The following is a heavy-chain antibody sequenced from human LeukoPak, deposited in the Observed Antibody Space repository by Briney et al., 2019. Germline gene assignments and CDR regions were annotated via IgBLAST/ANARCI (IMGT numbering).Heavy chain of an antibody. CDR3: AKDPDYYGSGSYYSDY. Sequence: GGSLRLSCAASGFTFSSYGMHWVRQAPGKGLEWVAVISYDGSNKYYADSVKGRFIISRDNSKNTLYLQMNTLRAEDTAVYYCAKDPDYYGSGSYYSDYWGQGTLVTVSS. V-gene: IGHV3-30*18. D-gene: IGHD3-10*01. J-gene: IGHJ4*02. CDR2: ISYDGSNK. CDR1: GFTFSSYG.